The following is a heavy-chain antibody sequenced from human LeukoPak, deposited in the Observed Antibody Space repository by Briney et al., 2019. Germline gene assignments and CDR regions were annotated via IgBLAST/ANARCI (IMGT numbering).Heavy chain of an antibody. Sequence: GGSLRLSCAASGFTFSSYAMSRVRQAPGKGLEWVANIKHDGSETNYVDSVKGRFTISRDNAKNSLHLQMNSLRAEDTAVYYCAKNGGPHGMDVWGQGTTVTVSS. V-gene: IGHV3-7*02. D-gene: IGHD3-10*01. CDR1: GFTFSSYA. CDR2: IKHDGSET. J-gene: IGHJ6*02. CDR3: AKNGGPHGMDV.